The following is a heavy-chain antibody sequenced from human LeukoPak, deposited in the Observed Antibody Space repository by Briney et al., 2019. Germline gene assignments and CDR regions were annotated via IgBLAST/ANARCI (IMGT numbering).Heavy chain of an antibody. CDR2: ISAYDGET. Sequence: ASVKVSCKASGYTFTNYGISWVRQAPGQGLEWMGWISAYDGETYYLQKFQGRVTMTTDTTTSTAYMELRSLRSDDTAVDYCARDKVIASAGTPNWFDPWGQGTLVTVSS. V-gene: IGHV1-18*01. CDR3: ARDKVIASAGTPNWFDP. CDR1: GYTFTNYG. J-gene: IGHJ5*02. D-gene: IGHD6-13*01.